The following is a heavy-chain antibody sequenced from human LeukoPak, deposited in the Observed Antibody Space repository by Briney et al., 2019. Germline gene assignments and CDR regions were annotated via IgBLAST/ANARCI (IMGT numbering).Heavy chain of an antibody. CDR2: INYSGST. V-gene: IGHV4-34*01. CDR1: GGSFSGYY. Sequence: PSETLSLTCAVYGGSFSGYYWTWIRQPPGKGLEWIGEINYSGSTNHNPSLKSRLTISLDTSKSQFSLKLSSVTAADTAVYYCARETRTYYSGSYYIDYWGRGTLVTVSS. J-gene: IGHJ4*02. CDR3: ARETRTYYSGSYYIDY. D-gene: IGHD3-10*01.